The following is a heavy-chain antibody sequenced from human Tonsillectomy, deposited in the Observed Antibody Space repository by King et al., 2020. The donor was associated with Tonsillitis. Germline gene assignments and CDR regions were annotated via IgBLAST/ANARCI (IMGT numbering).Heavy chain of an antibody. CDR3: AKDRDYGGNFPH. D-gene: IGHD4-23*01. Sequence: VQLVESGGGVVQPGGSLTLSCATSGFTFSSYGMNWVRQAPGKGLEWVAFIRHDGTKTYHADSVMGRLTISRDNSKNLLYLHMNSLRPEDTATYYCAKDRDYGGNFPHWGQGALVIVSS. CDR1: GFTFSSYG. J-gene: IGHJ1*01. V-gene: IGHV3-30*02. CDR2: IRHDGTKT.